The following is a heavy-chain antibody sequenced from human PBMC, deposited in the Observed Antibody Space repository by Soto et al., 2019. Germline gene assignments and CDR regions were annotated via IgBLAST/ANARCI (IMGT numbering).Heavy chain of an antibody. CDR1: KFTFASYV. CDR2: ISFDGTNK. CDR3: AREMIPMIMGGMSAMDV. V-gene: IGHV3-30*04. J-gene: IGHJ6*02. Sequence: QVQLVESGGGVVQPERSQRLSCTASKFTFASYVMHWVRQAPGEGLEWVALISFDGTNKYYAGSVKGRFTISRANSKNARYLQMNSLRTEDTAVYYCAREMIPMIMGGMSAMDVWGQGTTVTVS. D-gene: IGHD3-22*01.